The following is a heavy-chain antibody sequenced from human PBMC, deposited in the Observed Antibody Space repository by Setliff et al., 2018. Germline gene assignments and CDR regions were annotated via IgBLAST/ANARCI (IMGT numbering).Heavy chain of an antibody. V-gene: IGHV4-61*09. CDR1: GDSISRAKYY. J-gene: IGHJ4*02. Sequence: SETLSLTCTVSGDSISRAKYYWSWIRQSAGKGPQWIGHVHTNVRTNYYPSLNSRVTISADISKNEFSLKLRSVTAADTAVYFCARGGTFRYFDYWGQGTPVTVSS. CDR2: VHTNVRT. D-gene: IGHD2-21*01. CDR3: ARGGTFRYFDY.